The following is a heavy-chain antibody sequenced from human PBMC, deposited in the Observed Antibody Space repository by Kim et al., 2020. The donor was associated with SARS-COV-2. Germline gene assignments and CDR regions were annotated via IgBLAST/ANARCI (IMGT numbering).Heavy chain of an antibody. V-gene: IGHV4-34*01. J-gene: IGHJ5*02. CDR2: INHSGST. Sequence: SETLSLTCAVYGGSFSGYYWSWIRQPPGKGLEWIGEINHSGSTNYNPSLKSRVTISVDTSKNQFSLKLSSVTAADTAVYYCARAPAGYSSCWYDWFDPWG. CDR1: GGSFSGYY. CDR3: ARAPAGYSSCWYDWFDP. D-gene: IGHD6-19*01.